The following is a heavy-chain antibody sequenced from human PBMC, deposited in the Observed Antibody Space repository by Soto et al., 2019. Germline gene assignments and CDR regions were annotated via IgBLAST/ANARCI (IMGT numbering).Heavy chain of an antibody. J-gene: IGHJ4*02. Sequence: GGSLRLSCAASGFTFSSYAMHWVRQAPGKGLEWVAVISYDGSNKYYADSVKGRFTISRDNAKNSLYLHMNSLRAEDTAVYYCARDLNLGSFDYWGQGTLVTVSS. CDR2: ISYDGSNK. CDR1: GFTFSSYA. V-gene: IGHV3-30-3*01. CDR3: ARDLNLGSFDY.